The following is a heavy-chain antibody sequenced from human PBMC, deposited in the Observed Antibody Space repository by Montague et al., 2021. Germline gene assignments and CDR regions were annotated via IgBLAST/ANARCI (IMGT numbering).Heavy chain of an antibody. V-gene: IGHV4-34*01. CDR2: IHHRGSIYYDPTT. D-gene: IGHD3-9*01. Sequence: SETLSLTCAVYGGSFNAYYWSWIRQSPGKGLEWIGEIHHRGSIYYDPTTDYNPSLQSRVTIAVDASKNQFSLRLRSVTAADTAVYYCARHSVGFEGYYNGLDVWGRGTPAIVSS. J-gene: IGHJ6*02. CDR1: GGSFNAYY. CDR3: ARHSVGFEGYYNGLDV.